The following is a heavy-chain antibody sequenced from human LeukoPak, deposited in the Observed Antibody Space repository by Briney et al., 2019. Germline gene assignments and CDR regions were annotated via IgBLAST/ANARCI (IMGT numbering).Heavy chain of an antibody. J-gene: IGHJ5*02. Sequence: PSETLSLTCTVSGGSISSSYWNWIRQPPGKGLEWIGYIHYSGSTKYNPSLKSRVTISLDPSKIQSSLNLSSVTAADTGVYYCAREDGGNTWFDPWGQGTLVTVSS. CDR3: AREDGGNTWFDP. CDR2: IHYSGST. CDR1: GGSISSSY. V-gene: IGHV4-59*01. D-gene: IGHD4-23*01.